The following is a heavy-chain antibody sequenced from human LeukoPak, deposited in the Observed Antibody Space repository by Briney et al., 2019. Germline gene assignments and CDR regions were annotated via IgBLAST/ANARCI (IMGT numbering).Heavy chain of an antibody. CDR1: GGSISSYY. D-gene: IGHD3-22*01. J-gene: IGHJ4*02. CDR3: ARSDHSGYYYF. V-gene: IGHV4-59*08. CDR2: VYYSGST. Sequence: SETLSLTCTVSGGSISSYYWSWIRQPPGKGLEWIGYVYYSGSTNYNPSLKSRVTISVDTSKNQFSLKLSSVTAADTAVYYCARSDHSGYYYFWRQGTLVTVSS.